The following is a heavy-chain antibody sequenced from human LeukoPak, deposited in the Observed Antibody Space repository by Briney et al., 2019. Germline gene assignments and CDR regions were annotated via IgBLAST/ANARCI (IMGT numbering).Heavy chain of an antibody. CDR1: GLTFSTYA. CDR2: ISDSGANT. D-gene: IGHD6-19*01. Sequence: GGSLRLSCAASGLTFSTYAMSWVRQAPGKGLEWVSTISDSGANTYYADSVRGRFTISRDNSKNTLYLQKNSLRADDTAIYYCAKSMTLQWRGFFDLWGRGTHVTVSS. V-gene: IGHV3-23*01. J-gene: IGHJ2*01. CDR3: AKSMTLQWRGFFDL.